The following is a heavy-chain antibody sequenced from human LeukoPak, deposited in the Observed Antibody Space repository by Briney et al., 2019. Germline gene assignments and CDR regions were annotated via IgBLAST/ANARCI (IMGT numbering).Heavy chain of an antibody. Sequence: ASVKVSCKASGYTFTDYYIHWVRQAPGQGLEWMGWVNPNSGGTNYAHKFQGRVTMTSDTSISTVYMDLSSLNSDDTAVYYCARDVGSLVVDYWGQGTLVPVSS. J-gene: IGHJ4*02. CDR3: ARDVGSLVVDY. CDR2: VNPNSGGT. D-gene: IGHD2-8*02. V-gene: IGHV1-2*07. CDR1: GYTFTDYY.